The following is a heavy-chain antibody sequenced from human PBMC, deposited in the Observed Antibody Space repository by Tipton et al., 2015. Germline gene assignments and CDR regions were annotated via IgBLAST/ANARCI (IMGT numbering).Heavy chain of an antibody. CDR1: GFTFSSYS. J-gene: IGHJ4*02. D-gene: IGHD1-26*01. CDR2: ISSSSNNI. CDR3: GRSSGNYYGGNY. V-gene: IGHV3-48*01. Sequence: SLRLSCTASGFTFSSYSMNWVRQAPGKGLEWVSYISSSSNNIYYADSVKGRFTISRDNAKNSLYLQMDSLTAEDTAVYYCGRSSGNYYGGNYWGQGTLVTVSS.